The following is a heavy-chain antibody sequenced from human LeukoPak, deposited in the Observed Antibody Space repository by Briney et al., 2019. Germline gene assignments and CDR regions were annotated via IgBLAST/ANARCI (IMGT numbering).Heavy chain of an antibody. CDR2: ISSEGSST. D-gene: IGHD1-26*01. CDR1: GFTFSSYW. V-gene: IGHV3-74*01. J-gene: IGHJ4*02. CDR3: TGTLSGRYYVGDY. Sequence: PGGSLTLSCAASGFTFSSYWMHWVRQAPGKGLVWVSRISSEGSSTSYAASVKGRITISRDNSKNTLYQQMNSLRAEDTAIYCCTGTLSGRYYVGDYWGQGTLVAVSS.